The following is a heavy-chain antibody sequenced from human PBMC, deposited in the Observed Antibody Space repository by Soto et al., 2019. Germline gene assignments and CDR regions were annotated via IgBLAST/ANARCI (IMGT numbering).Heavy chain of an antibody. J-gene: IGHJ4*02. CDR2: INPSGDNT. V-gene: IGHV1-46*01. D-gene: IGHD3-10*01. Sequence: ASVKVSCKASGYTFTSYYMHWVRQAPGQGLEWMGIINPSGDNTNYSQKFQGRVTITRDTSASTAYMELSGLRSEDTAVYYCARSYYGSGFYFDYWGQGTLVTVSS. CDR3: ARSYYGSGFYFDY. CDR1: GYTFTSYY.